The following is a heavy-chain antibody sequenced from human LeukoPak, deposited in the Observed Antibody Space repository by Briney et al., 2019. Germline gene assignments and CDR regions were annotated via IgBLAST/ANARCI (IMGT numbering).Heavy chain of an antibody. CDR1: GGSISSYY. CDR2: IYTSGST. Sequence: SETLSLTCTVSGGSISSYYWSWIRQPAGKGLEWIGRIYTSGSTNYNPSLKSRVTMSVDTSKNQFSLYLTSVTPDDTAVYYCARETEGDLRDSSWTNRYLQHWGQGTLVTVSS. V-gene: IGHV4-4*07. J-gene: IGHJ1*01. D-gene: IGHD6-13*01. CDR3: ARETEGDLRDSSWTNRYLQH.